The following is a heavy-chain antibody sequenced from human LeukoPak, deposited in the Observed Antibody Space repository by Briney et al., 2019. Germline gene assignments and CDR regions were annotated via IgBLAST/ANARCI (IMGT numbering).Heavy chain of an antibody. Sequence: PSETLSLTCAVYGGSFTGLYWSWIRQPPGKGLEWIGEISHSGSTDYNPSLKSRVTISLDTSKSHFSLNLSTVTAADTAVYFCARARTYNHHPNWIDLWGQGVRVTVSS. CDR1: GGSFTGLY. CDR3: ARARTYNHHPNWIDL. J-gene: IGHJ5*02. V-gene: IGHV4-34*01. D-gene: IGHD5-24*01. CDR2: ISHSGST.